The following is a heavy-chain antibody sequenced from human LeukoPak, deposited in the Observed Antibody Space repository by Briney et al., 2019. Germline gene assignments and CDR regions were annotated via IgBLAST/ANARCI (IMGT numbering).Heavy chain of an antibody. D-gene: IGHD6-13*01. Sequence: GGSLRLSCAASGFTFSSYAITWVRQAPGKGLEWVSAVSSNGAKTYYADSVKGRFTISRDNYKNMVFLQMNSLRAEDTAVYYCARGPSSNWSGLDFWGQGTLLTVSS. CDR3: ARGPSSNWSGLDF. J-gene: IGHJ4*02. CDR1: GFTFSSYA. V-gene: IGHV3-23*01. CDR2: VSSNGAKT.